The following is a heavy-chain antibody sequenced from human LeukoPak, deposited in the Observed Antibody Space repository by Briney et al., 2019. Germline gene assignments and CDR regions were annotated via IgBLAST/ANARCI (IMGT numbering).Heavy chain of an antibody. CDR1: GFTFSNYG. V-gene: IGHV3-30*02. Sequence: GGSLRLSCTASGFTFSNYGMHWVRQAPGKGLEWVAFIRYDGSNKYYADSVKGRFTISRDNAKNSLYLQMNSLRAEDTAVYYCARDRVIWYSSSGGWFDPWGQGTLVTVSS. CDR2: IRYDGSNK. CDR3: ARDRVIWYSSSGGWFDP. J-gene: IGHJ5*02. D-gene: IGHD6-6*01.